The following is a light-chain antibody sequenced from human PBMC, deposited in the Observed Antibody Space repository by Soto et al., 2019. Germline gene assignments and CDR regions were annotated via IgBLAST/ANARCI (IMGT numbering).Light chain of an antibody. CDR3: QSYDSSLSRPSFV. V-gene: IGLV1-40*01. CDR1: SSNIGAGYD. J-gene: IGLJ1*01. Sequence: QPVLTQPPSVSGAPGQRVTISCTGSSSNIGAGYDVHWYQQLPGTAPKLLIYGNTNRPSGVPDRFSGSKSGTSASLAITGLQAEDEADYYCQSYDSSLSRPSFVFGTGTKLTVL. CDR2: GNT.